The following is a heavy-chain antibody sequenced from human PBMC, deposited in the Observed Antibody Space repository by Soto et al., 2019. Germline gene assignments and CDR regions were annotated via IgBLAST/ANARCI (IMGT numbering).Heavy chain of an antibody. CDR3: ASRNMVRGVKGYGMDV. Sequence: KTSETLSLTCAVYGGSFSGYYWSWIRQPPGKGLEWIGEINHSGSTNYNPSLKSRVTISVDTSKNQFSLKLRSVTAADTAVYYCASRNMVRGVKGYGMDVWGQRTTVTVSS. CDR2: INHSGST. CDR1: GGSFSGYY. V-gene: IGHV4-34*01. J-gene: IGHJ6*02. D-gene: IGHD3-10*01.